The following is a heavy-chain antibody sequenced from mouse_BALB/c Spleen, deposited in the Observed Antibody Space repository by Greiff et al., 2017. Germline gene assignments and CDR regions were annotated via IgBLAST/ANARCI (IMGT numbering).Heavy chain of an antibody. D-gene: IGHD3-1*01. CDR1: GFTFTDYY. V-gene: IGHV7-3*02. CDR2: IRNKANGYTT. CDR3: ARDKGGYYFDY. J-gene: IGHJ2*01. Sequence: EVQRVESGGGLVQPGGSLRLSCATSGFTFTDYYMSWVRQPPGKALEWLGFIRNKANGYTTEYSASVKGRFTISRDNSQSILYLQMNTLRAEDSATYYCARDKGGYYFDYWGQGTTLTVSS.